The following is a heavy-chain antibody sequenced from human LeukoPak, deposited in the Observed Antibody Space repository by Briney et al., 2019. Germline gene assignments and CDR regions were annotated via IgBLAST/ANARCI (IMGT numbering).Heavy chain of an antibody. CDR2: INPSGGST. V-gene: IGHV1-46*01. CDR1: GYTFTSYY. Sequence: ASVKVSCKASGYTFTSYYMHWVRQAPGQGLEWMGIINPSGGSTSYAQKFQGRVTMTRDMSTSTAYMELSRLRSDDTAVYYCARDGPYYDSSGYYLRPYYYYYMDVWGKGTTVTVSS. J-gene: IGHJ6*03. D-gene: IGHD3-22*01. CDR3: ARDGPYYDSSGYYLRPYYYYYMDV.